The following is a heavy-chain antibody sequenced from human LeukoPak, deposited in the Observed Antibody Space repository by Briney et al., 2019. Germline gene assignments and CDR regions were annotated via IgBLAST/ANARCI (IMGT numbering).Heavy chain of an antibody. CDR3: ARQSILWFGEFDY. Sequence: SETLSLTCTVSGGSISSYYWSWIRQPPGKGLEWIGYIYYSGSTNYNPSLKSRVAISVDTSKNQFSLKLSSVTAADTAVYYCARQSILWFGEFDYWGQGTLVTVSS. CDR2: IYYSGST. V-gene: IGHV4-59*08. CDR1: GGSISSYY. J-gene: IGHJ4*02. D-gene: IGHD3-10*01.